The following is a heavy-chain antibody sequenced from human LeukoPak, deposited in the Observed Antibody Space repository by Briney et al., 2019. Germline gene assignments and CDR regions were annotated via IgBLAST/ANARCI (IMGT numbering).Heavy chain of an antibody. D-gene: IGHD2-2*01. CDR3: ARGYCSSTSCSKDYYYGMDV. Sequence: WQTLSLTYAVYGGSFSGYYWSWIRQPPGKWLECIGEINHSGTTNYNPSLKSRVTISVDTSKNQFSLKLSSVTAADTAVYYCARGYCSSTSCSKDYYYGMDVWGQGTTVTVSS. J-gene: IGHJ6*02. V-gene: IGHV4-34*01. CDR1: GGSFSGYY. CDR2: INHSGTT.